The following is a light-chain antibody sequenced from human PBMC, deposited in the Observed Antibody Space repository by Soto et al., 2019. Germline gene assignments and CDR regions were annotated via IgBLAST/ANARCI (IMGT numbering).Light chain of an antibody. Sequence: EIVLTQSPGSLSLSPGERATLSCRASQSVSSTFFAWYQQRPGQAPRLLMYGASSRATGIPERFSGSGSGTDFTLTISRLEPEDFAVYYCQQFDSSVTFGQGTKVGIK. CDR3: QQFDSSVT. CDR2: GAS. CDR1: QSVSSTF. J-gene: IGKJ1*01. V-gene: IGKV3-20*01.